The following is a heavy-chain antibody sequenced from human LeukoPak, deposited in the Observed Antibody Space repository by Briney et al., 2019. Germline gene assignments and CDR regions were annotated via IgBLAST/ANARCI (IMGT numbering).Heavy chain of an antibody. D-gene: IGHD6-19*01. V-gene: IGHV3-73*01. CDR3: TREYSSGWSYYYYYYMDV. Sequence: GGSLRLSCAASGFTFSGSAMHWVRQASGKGLEWVGRIRSKANSYATAYAASVKGRFTISRDDSKNTAYLQMNSLKTEDTAVYYCTREYSSGWSYYYYYYMDVWGKGTTVTVSS. J-gene: IGHJ6*03. CDR2: IRSKANSYAT. CDR1: GFTFSGSA.